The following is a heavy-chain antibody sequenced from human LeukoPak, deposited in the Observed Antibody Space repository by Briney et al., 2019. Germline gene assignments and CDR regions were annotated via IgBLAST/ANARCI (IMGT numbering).Heavy chain of an antibody. CDR1: GGSTSSGSYY. J-gene: IGHJ4*02. CDR2: IYTSGST. D-gene: IGHD3-9*01. Sequence: SETLSLACTVSGGSTSSGSYYWSWIRQTAGKGLEWFGRIYTSGSTNYNPSLKSRVTISVDTSKNQFSLKLSSVTAADTAVYYCARETVLRYFDWLLYADVGFDYWGQGTLVTVSS. V-gene: IGHV4-61*02. CDR3: ARETVLRYFDWLLYADVGFDY.